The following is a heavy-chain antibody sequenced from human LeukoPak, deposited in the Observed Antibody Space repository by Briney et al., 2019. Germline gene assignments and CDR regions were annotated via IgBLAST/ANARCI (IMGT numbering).Heavy chain of an antibody. D-gene: IGHD3-22*01. CDR2: IKQDGSEK. V-gene: IGHV3-7*01. Sequence: GGSLRLSCAASGFTFSSYWMSWVRQAPGKGLEWVANIKQDGSEKYYVDSVKGRFTISRDNAKNSLYLQMNSLRAEDTAVYYCARDVTPYYYDSSGSLNYWGQGTLVTVSP. CDR3: ARDVTPYYYDSSGSLNY. J-gene: IGHJ4*02. CDR1: GFTFSSYW.